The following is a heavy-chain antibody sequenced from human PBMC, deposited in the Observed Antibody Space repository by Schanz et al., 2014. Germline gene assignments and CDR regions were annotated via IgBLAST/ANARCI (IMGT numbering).Heavy chain of an antibody. CDR1: GFIVRSNY. J-gene: IGHJ4*02. Sequence: EVQLVESGGGLVQPGGSLRLSCAASGFIVRSNYMTWVRQAPGKGLEWVSFVHPGGSTYYPDSVKGRFTISRDSSKNTLDLQMNSLRPEDTAIYYCAKNQYDDVDLSSYYFDFWGQGTLVTVSS. V-gene: IGHV3-66*01. CDR3: AKNQYDDVDLSSYYFDF. CDR2: VHPGGST. D-gene: IGHD3-10*02.